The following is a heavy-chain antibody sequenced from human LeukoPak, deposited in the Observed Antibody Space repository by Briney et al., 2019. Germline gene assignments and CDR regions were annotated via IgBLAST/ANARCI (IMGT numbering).Heavy chain of an antibody. Sequence: PGGSLRLSCAASGFTVSSNYMSWVRQAPGKGLEWVSVIYSGGSTYYADSVKGRFTISRDNSKNTLYLQMNSLRAEDTAVYYCAREGWEELGHYFDYWGQGAGVTVSS. V-gene: IGHV3-53*01. CDR1: GFTVSSNY. J-gene: IGHJ4*02. CDR3: AREGWEELGHYFDY. D-gene: IGHD1-26*01. CDR2: IYSGGST.